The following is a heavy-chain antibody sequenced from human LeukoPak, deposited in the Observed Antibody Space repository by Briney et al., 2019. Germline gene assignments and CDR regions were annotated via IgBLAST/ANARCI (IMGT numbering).Heavy chain of an antibody. D-gene: IGHD3-22*01. CDR1: GFTVSNNY. Sequence: GGSLRLSCAVSGFTVSNNYTSWVRQPPGKGLEWVAVIYSDGSTFYADSVKGRFSISRHNSRNTVDLQMYSLRAEDTAVYYCARDGSLPRTYYYDSSGYRAFWGQGTLVTVSS. J-gene: IGHJ4*02. CDR2: IYSDGST. V-gene: IGHV3-53*01. CDR3: ARDGSLPRTYYYDSSGYRAF.